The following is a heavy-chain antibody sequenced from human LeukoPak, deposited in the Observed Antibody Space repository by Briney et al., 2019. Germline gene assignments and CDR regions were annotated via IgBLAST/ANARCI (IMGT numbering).Heavy chain of an antibody. CDR2: ISYSGNT. J-gene: IGHJ4*02. CDR1: GASISSDY. CDR3: ARATYGGNYYFDY. Sequence: SETLSLTCTVPGASISSDYWSWIRRPPGKGLEWIGYISYSGNTKYNPSLKSRVTVSLDRSKNQLSLELSSVTAADTAVYYCARATYGGNYYFDYWGQGSLVTVSS. D-gene: IGHD4-23*01. V-gene: IGHV4-59*01.